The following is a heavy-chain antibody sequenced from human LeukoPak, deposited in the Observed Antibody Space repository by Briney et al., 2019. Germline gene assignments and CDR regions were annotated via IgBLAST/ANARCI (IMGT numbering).Heavy chain of an antibody. CDR2: INPNSGGT. CDR1: GYTFTGYY. J-gene: IGHJ5*02. V-gene: IGHV1-2*02. Sequence: GASVKVSCKASGYTFTGYYMHWVRQAPGQGLEWMGWINPNSGGTNYAQKFQGRVTMTRDMSTSTVYMELSSLRSEDTAVYYCARGPHIRTYDRDNWFDRWGQGTLVTVSS. CDR3: ARGPHIRTYDRDNWFDR. D-gene: IGHD3-3*01.